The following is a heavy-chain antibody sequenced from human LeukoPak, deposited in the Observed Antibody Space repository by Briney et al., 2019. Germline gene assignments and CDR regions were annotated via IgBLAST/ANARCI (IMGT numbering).Heavy chain of an antibody. V-gene: IGHV3-73*01. Sequence: PGGSLRLSCAASGFTFSGSAMHWVRQASGKGLEWVGRIRSKANSYATAYAASVKGRFTISRDDSKNTAYLRMNSLKTEDTAVYYCTRLWYGYGMDVWGQGTTVTVSS. CDR2: IRSKANSYAT. CDR3: TRLWYGYGMDV. CDR1: GFTFSGSA. J-gene: IGHJ6*02. D-gene: IGHD6-13*01.